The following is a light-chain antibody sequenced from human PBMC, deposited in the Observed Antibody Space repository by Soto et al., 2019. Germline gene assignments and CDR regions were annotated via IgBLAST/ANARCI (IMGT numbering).Light chain of an antibody. CDR3: QQYDTSPIT. Sequence: EIVLTQSPATLSVSPGERATLSCRASQSVSSNLAWYQQKPGQAPRLLIYAASSRAAGIPDRFTGSGSGTDFTLTINRLEPEDFAVYYCQQYDTSPITFGQGTRLEIK. V-gene: IGKV3-20*01. CDR2: AAS. J-gene: IGKJ5*01. CDR1: QSVSSN.